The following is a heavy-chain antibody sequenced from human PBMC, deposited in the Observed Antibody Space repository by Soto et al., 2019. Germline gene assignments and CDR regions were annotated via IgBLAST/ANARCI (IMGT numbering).Heavy chain of an antibody. Sequence: PGESLKISCKGSGYSFTSYWIGWVRQTPGKGLEWMGIIYPGDPDTRYSPSFQGQVTISADKSISTAYLQWSSLKASDTAMYYCARPRPHYYDSSGSDAFDIWGQGTMVTVSS. CDR1: GYSFTSYW. D-gene: IGHD3-22*01. J-gene: IGHJ3*02. V-gene: IGHV5-51*01. CDR3: ARPRPHYYDSSGSDAFDI. CDR2: IYPGDPDT.